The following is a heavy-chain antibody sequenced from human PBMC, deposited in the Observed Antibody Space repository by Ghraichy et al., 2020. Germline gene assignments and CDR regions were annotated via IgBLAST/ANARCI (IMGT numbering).Heavy chain of an antibody. CDR1: GFIFSSFG. V-gene: IGHV3-33*01. CDR3: ARDAGYYYYYMDV. J-gene: IGHJ6*03. Sequence: GGSLRLSCAASGFIFSSFGVHWVRQAPGKGLEWMAVVWFDGIVKYYADSVKGRFTISRDNSKNTLYLHMNNLRAEDTAVYYCARDAGYYYYYMDVWGKGTTVTVSS. CDR2: VWFDGIVK.